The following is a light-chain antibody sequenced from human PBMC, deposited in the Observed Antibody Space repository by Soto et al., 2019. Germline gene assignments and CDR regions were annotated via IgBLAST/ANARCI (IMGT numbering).Light chain of an antibody. J-gene: IGKJ4*01. CDR3: QQYDNYPLT. CDR2: DAS. Sequence: DIQITQSPSTLSASVGDSVTITCRASQSINNWLAWYQQKPGKAPKFLIYDASNLESGVPSRFSGSASGTEFTLTISSLQPDDFATYYCQQYDNYPLTFGGGTKVDIK. V-gene: IGKV1-5*01. CDR1: QSINNW.